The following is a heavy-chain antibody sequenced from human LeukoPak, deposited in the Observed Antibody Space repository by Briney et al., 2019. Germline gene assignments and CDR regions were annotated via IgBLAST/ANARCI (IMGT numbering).Heavy chain of an antibody. D-gene: IGHD3-22*01. CDR2: ITTNTENP. CDR3: ASLPHYDSSGYYRYYYYYYGMDV. Sequence: ASVKVSCKASGYTFTSYAMNWVRQAPGQGLERMGWITTNTENPTYAQGFTGRFVFSLDTSVSTTYLQISSLKAEDTAVYYCASLPHYDSSGYYRYYYYYYGMDVWGQGTTVTVSS. J-gene: IGHJ6*02. CDR1: GYTFTSYA. V-gene: IGHV7-4-1*02.